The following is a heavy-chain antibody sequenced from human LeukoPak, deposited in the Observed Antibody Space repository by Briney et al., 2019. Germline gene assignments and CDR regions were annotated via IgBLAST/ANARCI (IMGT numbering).Heavy chain of an antibody. CDR2: ISSSGSTI. D-gene: IGHD3-22*01. Sequence: GGSLRLSCAASGFTFSDYYMSWIRQAPGKGLEWVSYISSSGSTIYYADSVKGRFTISRDNAKNSLYLQMNSLRAEDTAVYYCARRRTYYDSSGYSSDAFGIWGQGTMVTVSS. CDR1: GFTFSDYY. CDR3: ARRRTYYDSSGYSSDAFGI. V-gene: IGHV3-11*04. J-gene: IGHJ3*02.